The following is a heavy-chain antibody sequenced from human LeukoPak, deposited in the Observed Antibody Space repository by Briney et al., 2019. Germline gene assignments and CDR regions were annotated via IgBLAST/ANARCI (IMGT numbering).Heavy chain of an antibody. J-gene: IGHJ4*02. Sequence: GASVKLSCKASGYTFTRYYFHWVRQAHGQGLEWVGIINPSGGSTSYAQKFQGRVTMTRDTSTSTVYMELSSLRTEDTDVYYCARGTTTGYFDYWGQGTLVTVSS. D-gene: IGHD4-17*01. CDR2: INPSGGST. CDR3: ARGTTTGYFDY. V-gene: IGHV1-46*01. CDR1: GYTFTRYY.